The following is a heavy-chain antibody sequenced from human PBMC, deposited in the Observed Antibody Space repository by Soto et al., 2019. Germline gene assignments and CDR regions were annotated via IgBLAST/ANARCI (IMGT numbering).Heavy chain of an antibody. V-gene: IGHV4-31*03. CDR3: ARDRYGDPRGDYFDS. CDR2: IFYTGSN. CDR1: GGSISSDEYY. Sequence: SETLSLTYTVSGGSISSDEYYWSWIRQHPGKGLEWIGNIFYTGSNYNNPSLRSRVSISVDTSKNQFSLNLSSVTGADTAIYYCARDRYGDPRGDYFDSWGQGILVTVSS. D-gene: IGHD4-17*01. J-gene: IGHJ4*02.